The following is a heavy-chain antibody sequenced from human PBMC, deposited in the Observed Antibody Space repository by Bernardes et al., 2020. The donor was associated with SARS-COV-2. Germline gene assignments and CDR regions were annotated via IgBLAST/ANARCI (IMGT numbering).Heavy chain of an antibody. CDR2: INPNSGGT. J-gene: IGHJ6*02. D-gene: IGHD3-22*01. Sequence: ASLKVSCKASGYTFTGYYIHWVLQAPGQGLEWMGWINPNSGGTIYAQKFQGRVTMTRDTSISTAYMELSRLRSDDTAMYYCALPPSNYDRYGMDVWGQGTTVTVSS. CDR1: GYTFTGYY. CDR3: ALPPSNYDRYGMDV. V-gene: IGHV1-2*02.